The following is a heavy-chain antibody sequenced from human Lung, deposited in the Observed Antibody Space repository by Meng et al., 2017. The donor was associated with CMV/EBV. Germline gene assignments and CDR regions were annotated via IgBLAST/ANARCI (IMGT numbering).Heavy chain of an antibody. CDR1: GGSISSSNW. D-gene: IGHD6-19*01. Sequence: GHVEEWGQGVGTASGVRSLTRVACGGSISSSNWWSRVRQPPGKGLEWIGEIYHSGSTNYNTSLKSRVTISVDKSKNQFSLKLSSVTAADTAVYYCASFPPPGKQWLVTDYWGQGTLVTVSS. CDR2: IYHSGST. J-gene: IGHJ4*02. CDR3: ASFPPPGKQWLVTDY. V-gene: IGHV4-4*02.